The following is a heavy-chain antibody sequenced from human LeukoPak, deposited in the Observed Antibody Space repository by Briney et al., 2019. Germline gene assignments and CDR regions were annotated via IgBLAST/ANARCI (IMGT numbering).Heavy chain of an antibody. CDR2: ISGSGATT. CDR3: AKDPVAATGTGKINWFDP. Sequence: GGSLRLSCAASGFTFSIYAMSWVRQAPGKGLEWVSSISGSGATTYYADSVKGRFTISRDNSKNTLHLQMNSLRSEDAALYYCAKDPVAATGTGKINWFDPWGQGILVTVSS. CDR1: GFTFSIYA. J-gene: IGHJ5*02. V-gene: IGHV3-23*01. D-gene: IGHD6-13*01.